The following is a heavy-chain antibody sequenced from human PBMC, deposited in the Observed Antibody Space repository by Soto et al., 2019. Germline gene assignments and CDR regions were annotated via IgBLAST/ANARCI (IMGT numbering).Heavy chain of an antibody. CDR1: GFTFSSYG. CDR2: ISYDGSNK. D-gene: IGHD3-10*01. Sequence: QVQLVESGGGVVQPGRSLRLSCAASGFTFSSYGMHWVRQAPGKGLEWVAVISYDGSNKYYADSVKGRFTISRDNSKNTLYLQMNSLRAEDTAVYYCAKVMLLWFGELPRMAVWGQGTTVTVSS. J-gene: IGHJ6*02. CDR3: AKVMLLWFGELPRMAV. V-gene: IGHV3-30*18.